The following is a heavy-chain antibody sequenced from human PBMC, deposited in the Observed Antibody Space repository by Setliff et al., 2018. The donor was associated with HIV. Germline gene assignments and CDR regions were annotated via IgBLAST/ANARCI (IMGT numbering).Heavy chain of an antibody. CDR3: AKPRRYNTYYFDH. CDR1: DLAFSSYA. J-gene: IGHJ4*02. V-gene: IGHV3-23*01. CDR2: ASPSGGTT. D-gene: IGHD3-3*01. Sequence: GGSLRLSCQAFDLAFSSYAMSWVRQAPGKGLEWVSIASPSGGTTYYADSVKGRFTISRDNSKSTLYLQMNSLKTEDTAVYYCAKPRRYNTYYFDHWSQGTLVTVSS.